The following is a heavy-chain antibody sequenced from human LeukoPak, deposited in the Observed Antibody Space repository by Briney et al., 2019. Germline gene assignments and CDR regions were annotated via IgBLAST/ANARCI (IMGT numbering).Heavy chain of an antibody. D-gene: IGHD3-10*01. J-gene: IGHJ5*02. Sequence: SETLSLTCTVSGDSISNHCWTWIRQPPGKGLEWIGYIYYSGITDYNPSLRGRVTMSLDTSKNQFSLKLNSLTAADTAVYYCARDMLGYYYGSGNYGSFDTWGQGTLVTVSS. CDR2: IYYSGIT. V-gene: IGHV4-59*11. CDR3: ARDMLGYYYGSGNYGSFDT. CDR1: GDSISNHC.